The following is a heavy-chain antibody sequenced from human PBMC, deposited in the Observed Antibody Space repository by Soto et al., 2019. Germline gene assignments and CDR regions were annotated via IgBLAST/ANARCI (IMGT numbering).Heavy chain of an antibody. J-gene: IGHJ3*02. CDR1: GFTFSNAW. D-gene: IGHD3-10*01. Sequence: GGSLRLSCAASGFTFSNAWMNWVRQAPGKGLEWVGRIKSKTDGGTTDYAAPVKGRFTISRDDSKNTLYLQMNSLKTEDTAVYYCTTPRPHFLWFGEFGGDDIWGQGTMVTVSS. CDR3: TTPRPHFLWFGEFGGDDI. V-gene: IGHV3-15*07. CDR2: IKSKTDGGTT.